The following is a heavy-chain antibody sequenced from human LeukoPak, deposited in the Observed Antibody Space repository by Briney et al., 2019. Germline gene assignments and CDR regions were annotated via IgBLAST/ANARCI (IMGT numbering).Heavy chain of an antibody. V-gene: IGHV4-61*02. CDR1: GDSISSGSYY. CDR2: IYTSGST. Sequence: SQTLSLTCTVSGDSISSGSYYWSWIRQPAGKGLEWIGRIYTSGSTNYNPSLKSRVTISVDTSKNQFSLKLSSVTAADTAVYYCARAYPIVYWGQGTLVTVSS. J-gene: IGHJ4*02. CDR3: ARAYPIVY. D-gene: IGHD1-26*01.